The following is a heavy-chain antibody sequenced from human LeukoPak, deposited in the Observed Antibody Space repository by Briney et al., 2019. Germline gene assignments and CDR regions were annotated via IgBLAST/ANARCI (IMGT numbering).Heavy chain of an antibody. D-gene: IGHD3-22*01. J-gene: IGHJ6*03. CDR2: IYYSGST. CDR1: GGSISSYY. CDR3: ARAGGGDYYDSSGYPYYYYYMDV. Sequence: SETLSLTCTVSGGSISSYYWSWIRQPPGKGLEWIGYIYYSGSTNYNPSLKSRVTISVDTSKNQFSLKLSSVTAADTAVYYCARAGGGDYYDSSGYPYYYYYMDVWGKGTTVTVSS. V-gene: IGHV4-59*01.